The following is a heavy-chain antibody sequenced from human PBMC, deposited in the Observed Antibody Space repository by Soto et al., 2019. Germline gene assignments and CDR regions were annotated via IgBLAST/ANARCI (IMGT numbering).Heavy chain of an antibody. Sequence: ASVKVSCKLSGYTVTDLSMHWVRQAPGKGLEWMGGFDPELNKKIYAQKFQGRVTMTEDTSTDTAYMEPSSLRCEDTAVYFCATDLWFGKLYGDYWGQGTPVTVSS. CDR2: FDPELNKK. CDR1: GYTVTDLS. V-gene: IGHV1-24*01. CDR3: ATDLWFGKLYGDY. D-gene: IGHD3-10*01. J-gene: IGHJ4*02.